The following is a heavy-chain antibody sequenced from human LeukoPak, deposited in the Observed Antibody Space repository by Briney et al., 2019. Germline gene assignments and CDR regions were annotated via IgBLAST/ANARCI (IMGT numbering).Heavy chain of an antibody. CDR2: INPNSGGT. J-gene: IGHJ4*02. Sequence: ASVKVSCKASGYIFTGYYMHWVRQAPGQGLEWMGWINPNSGGTNYAQKFQGRVTMTRDTSISTAYMELSRLRSDDTAVYYCARDRDVGRGGGRNYFDYWGQGTLVTVSS. CDR1: GYIFTGYY. CDR3: ARDRDVGRGGGRNYFDY. V-gene: IGHV1-2*02. D-gene: IGHD3-16*01.